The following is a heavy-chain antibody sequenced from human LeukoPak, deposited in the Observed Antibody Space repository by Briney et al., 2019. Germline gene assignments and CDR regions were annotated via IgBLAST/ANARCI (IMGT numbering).Heavy chain of an antibody. J-gene: IGHJ4*02. Sequence: GGAFPLLHPAFGFSFRPYRMNWVGPAPPKGLEWVSSISRDSRYIYYADSMRGRFTISRDNAKNSLYLQMNSLKPEDTAVYYCARVAEAAAFDSWGQGTLVTVSS. V-gene: IGHV3-21*06. CDR2: ISRDSRYI. CDR1: GFSFRPYR. CDR3: ARVAEAAAFDS. D-gene: IGHD6-13*01.